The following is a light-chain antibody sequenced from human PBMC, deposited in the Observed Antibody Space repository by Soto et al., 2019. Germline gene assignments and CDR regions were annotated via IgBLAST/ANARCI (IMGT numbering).Light chain of an antibody. CDR1: SSDVGGYNY. Sequence: QSALTQPASVSGSPGQSITISCTGTSSDVGGYNYVSWYQQHPGKAPKLMIYEVSNRPSGVSNRFSGSKSGNTASLTISGLQAEEEADYSCSSYNSRSTYVFGTGTKVTV. CDR3: SSYNSRSTYV. V-gene: IGLV2-14*01. CDR2: EVS. J-gene: IGLJ1*01.